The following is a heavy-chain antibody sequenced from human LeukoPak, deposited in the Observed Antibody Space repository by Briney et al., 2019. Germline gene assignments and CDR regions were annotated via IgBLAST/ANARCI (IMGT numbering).Heavy chain of an antibody. Sequence: ASVKVSCKASGYTFTGYYIHWVRQAPGQGLEWMGWISPNSGGTNSAQRFQGRVTMTRDPSISTAYMELSRLRSDDTAVYYCARGLTIIRTAPRAPLDTWGQGTMVTVSS. V-gene: IGHV1-2*02. CDR2: ISPNSGGT. CDR1: GYTFTGYY. D-gene: IGHD3-22*01. CDR3: ARGLTIIRTAPRAPLDT. J-gene: IGHJ3*02.